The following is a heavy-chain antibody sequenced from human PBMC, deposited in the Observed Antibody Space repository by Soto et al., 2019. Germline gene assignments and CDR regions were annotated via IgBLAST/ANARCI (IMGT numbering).Heavy chain of an antibody. CDR2: INPSGGST. V-gene: IGHV1-46*01. CDR3: GRDRGGGVVTDYGMDV. J-gene: IGHJ6*02. Sequence: QVQLVQSGAEVKKPGASVKVSCKASGYTFTSYYMHWVRQAPGQGLEWMGIINPSGGSTSYAQKFQGRVTMTRDTSTSTVYMELSSLRSEDTAVDYCGRDRGGGVVTDYGMDVWGQGTTVTVSS. CDR1: GYTFTSYY. D-gene: IGHD3-3*01.